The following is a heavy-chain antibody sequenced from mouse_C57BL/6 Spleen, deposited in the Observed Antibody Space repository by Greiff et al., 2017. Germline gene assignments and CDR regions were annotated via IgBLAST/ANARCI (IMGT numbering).Heavy chain of an antibody. V-gene: IGHV2-2*01. CDR3: ATSHYYGNAMDY. D-gene: IGHD1-1*01. J-gene: IGHJ4*01. CDR1: GFSLTSYG. Sequence: VQLQQSGPGLVQPSQSLSITCTVSGFSLTSYGVHWVRQSPGKGLEWLGVIWSGGSTDYNAAFISRLSISKDNSKSQVFFKMNSLQAYDTTIYYCATSHYYGNAMDYWGQGTSVTVSS. CDR2: IWSGGST.